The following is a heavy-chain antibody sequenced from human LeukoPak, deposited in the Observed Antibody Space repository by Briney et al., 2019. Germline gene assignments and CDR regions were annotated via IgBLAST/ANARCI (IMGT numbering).Heavy chain of an antibody. CDR1: GGSISSGGYY. D-gene: IGHD3-22*01. CDR2: IYHSGST. V-gene: IGHV4-30-2*01. Sequence: PSETLSLTCTVSGGSISSGGYYWSWIRQPPGKGLEWIGYIYHSGSTYYNPSLKSRVTISVDRSKNQFSLKLSSVTAADTAVYYCARPSYYYDSSGFALDYWGQGALVTVSS. CDR3: ARPSYYYDSSGFALDY. J-gene: IGHJ4*02.